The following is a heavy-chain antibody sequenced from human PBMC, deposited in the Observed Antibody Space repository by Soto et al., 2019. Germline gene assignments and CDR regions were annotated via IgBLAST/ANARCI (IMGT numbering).Heavy chain of an antibody. CDR1: GGTFSSYA. CDR3: ARDFGTVAGSRYYFDY. CDR2: LIPIFGTA. V-gene: IGHV1-69*01. D-gene: IGHD6-19*01. Sequence: QVQLVQSGAEVQKPGSSVKVSCKASGGTFSSYAISWVRQAPGQGLEWMGGLIPIFGTANYAQKFQGRVTIAADESTSTAYMELGSLRSEDTAVYYCARDFGTVAGSRYYFDYWGQGTLVTVSS. J-gene: IGHJ4*02.